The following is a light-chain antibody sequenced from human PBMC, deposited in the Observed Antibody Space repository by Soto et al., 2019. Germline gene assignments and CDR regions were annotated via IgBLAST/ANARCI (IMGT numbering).Light chain of an antibody. CDR3: QQYGRSPLT. V-gene: IGKV3-20*01. CDR1: QSVRNNY. CDR2: DAS. J-gene: IGKJ4*01. Sequence: EIVLTQSPDTLSLSPGERATLPCRASQSVRNNYLAWYQQKPGQAPRFLIYDASSRATGIPDRFSGSGSGTDFTLTISRLEPEDFAVYYCQQYGRSPLTFGGGTKVDXK.